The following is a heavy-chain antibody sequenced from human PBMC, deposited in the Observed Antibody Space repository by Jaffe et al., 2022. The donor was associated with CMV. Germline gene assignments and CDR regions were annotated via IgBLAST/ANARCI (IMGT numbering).Heavy chain of an antibody. V-gene: IGHV3-48*03. D-gene: IGHD6-13*01. CDR2: ISSSGSTI. Sequence: EVQLVESGGGLVQPGGSLRLSCAASGFTFSSYEMNWVRQAPGKGLEWVSYISSSGSTIYYADSVKGRFTISRDNAKNSLYLQMNSLRAEDTAVYYCARGPQLVTGYMDVWGKGTTVTVSS. J-gene: IGHJ6*03. CDR3: ARGPQLVTGYMDV. CDR1: GFTFSSYE.